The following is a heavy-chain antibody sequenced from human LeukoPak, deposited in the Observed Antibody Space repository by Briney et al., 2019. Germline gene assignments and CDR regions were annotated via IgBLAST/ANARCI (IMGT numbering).Heavy chain of an antibody. CDR2: IIPIFGTA. J-gene: IGHJ4*02. Sequence: ASVKVSCKASGGTFSSYAISWVRQAPGQGLEWMGGIIPIFGTANYAQKFQGRVTITADKSTSTAYMELSSLRSEDTAVYYCARNTFATQYDSSGYYDYWGQGTLVTVSS. V-gene: IGHV1-69*06. CDR3: ARNTFATQYDSSGYYDY. CDR1: GGTFSSYA. D-gene: IGHD3-22*01.